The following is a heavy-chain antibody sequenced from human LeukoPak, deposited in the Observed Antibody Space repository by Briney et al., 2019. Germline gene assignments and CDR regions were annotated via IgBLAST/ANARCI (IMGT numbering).Heavy chain of an antibody. V-gene: IGHV4-59*01. CDR1: GGPISSYY. J-gene: IGHJ4*02. Sequence: SETLSLTCTVSGGPISSYYWRWIRQPPGKVQGWNGYIYYSGSTTYNPSLKSRVTISVDTSKNQFSLKLSSVTAADTAVYYCARGTYYGGNSNFDYWGQGTLVTVSS. CDR2: IYYSGST. CDR3: ARGTYYGGNSNFDY. D-gene: IGHD4-23*01.